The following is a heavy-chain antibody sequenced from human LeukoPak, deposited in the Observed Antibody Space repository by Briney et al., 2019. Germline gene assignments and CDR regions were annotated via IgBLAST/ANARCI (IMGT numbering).Heavy chain of an antibody. D-gene: IGHD3-9*01. J-gene: IGHJ4*02. CDR2: IYYSGST. CDR1: GGSVSRGSYY. V-gene: IGHV4-61*01. CDR3: ARSRRYYDILTGAHTLYYFDY. Sequence: PSETLSLTCTVSGGSVSRGSYYWSWIRQPPGKGLEWIGYIYYSGSTNYNPSLKSRVTISVDTSKNQFSLKLSSVTAADTAVYYCARSRRYYDILTGAHTLYYFDYWGQGTLVTVSS.